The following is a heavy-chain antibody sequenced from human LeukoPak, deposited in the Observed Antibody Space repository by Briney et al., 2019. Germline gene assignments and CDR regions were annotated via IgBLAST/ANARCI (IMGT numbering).Heavy chain of an antibody. D-gene: IGHD5-18*01. CDR1: GGTFSSYA. V-gene: IGHV1-69*04. CDR3: ARERIQLQEMDV. J-gene: IGHJ6*02. CDR2: IIPIFGIA. Sequence: GSSVKVSCKASGGTFSSYAISWVRQAPGQGLEWMGRIIPIFGIANYAQKFQGRVTITADKSTSTAYMELSSLRSEDTAVYYCARERIQLQEMDVWGQGTTVTVSS.